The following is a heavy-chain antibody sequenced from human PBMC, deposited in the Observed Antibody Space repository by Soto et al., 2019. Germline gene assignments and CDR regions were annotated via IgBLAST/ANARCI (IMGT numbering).Heavy chain of an antibody. Sequence: SETLSLTCTVSGVSISSGGYYWSWIRQHPGKGLEWIGYIYYSGSTYYNPSLKSRVTISVDTSKSQFSLKLSSVTAADTAVYYCARDFTDSSGPTLGMGVWGQGTTVTVS. D-gene: IGHD6-19*01. J-gene: IGHJ6*02. CDR1: GVSISSGGYY. CDR3: ARDFTDSSGPTLGMGV. CDR2: IYYSGST. V-gene: IGHV4-31*03.